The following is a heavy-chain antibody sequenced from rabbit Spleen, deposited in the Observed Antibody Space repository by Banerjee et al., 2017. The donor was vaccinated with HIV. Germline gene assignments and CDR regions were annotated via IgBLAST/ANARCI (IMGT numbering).Heavy chain of an antibody. CDR2: TAGGRSAFT. D-gene: IGHD1-1*01. Sequence: QEQLVESGGGLVRPEGSLKLSCAASGFSFSNKAVMCWVRQAPGKGPEWIACTAGGRSAFTYYASWAKGRFTCSKASSTTVTLQMTSLTAADTATYFCARDRASGSGRLGWLDLWGPGTLVTVS. CDR3: ARDRASGSGRLGWLDL. J-gene: IGHJ5*01. V-gene: IGHV1S45*01. CDR1: GFSFSNKAV.